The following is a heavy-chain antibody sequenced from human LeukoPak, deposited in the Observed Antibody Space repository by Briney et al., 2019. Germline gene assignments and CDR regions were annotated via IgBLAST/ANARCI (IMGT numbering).Heavy chain of an antibody. CDR3: ARWAGSYTTTWFPTPFDF. J-gene: IGHJ4*02. CDR1: GGTLSIYA. V-gene: IGHV1-69*13. D-gene: IGHD3-10*01. CDR2: ITPRFGTV. Sequence: SVKVSCKASGGTLSIYAVSWVRQAPGQGLEWMGAITPRFGTVNYAQKFQGRVTITADESTSTAYMELSSLRSEGTAVYYCARWAGSYTTTWFPTPFDFWGQGTLVTVSS.